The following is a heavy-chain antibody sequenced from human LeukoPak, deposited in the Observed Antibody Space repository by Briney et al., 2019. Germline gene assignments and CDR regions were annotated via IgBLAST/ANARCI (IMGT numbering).Heavy chain of an antibody. CDR2: ISVNGDDT. D-gene: IGHD4-17*01. J-gene: IGHJ3*02. V-gene: IGHV3-23*01. Sequence: GGSLRLSCAASGFTFRIYAMNWVRQAPGKGLEWVSSISVNGDDTYYADSVKGRFTISRDNSKNTLYLQMNSLRAEDTAMYHCAKDWRDYGDFHAFDMWGQGTMVTVSS. CDR3: AKDWRDYGDFHAFDM. CDR1: GFTFRIYA.